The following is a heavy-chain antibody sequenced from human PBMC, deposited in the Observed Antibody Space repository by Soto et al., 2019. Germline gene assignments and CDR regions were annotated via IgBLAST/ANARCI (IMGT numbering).Heavy chain of an antibody. CDR2: ISYDGSNK. D-gene: IGHD2-15*01. V-gene: IGHV3-30*18. CDR3: VKPRQITSLLLYYFDY. CDR1: GFTFSSYG. Sequence: PGGSLRLSCAASGFTFSSYGMHWVRQAPGKGLEWVAVISYDGSNKYYADSVKGRFTISRDNSKNTLYLQMNSLRAEDTAVYYCVKPRQITSLLLYYFDYWGQGTLVTVSS. J-gene: IGHJ4*02.